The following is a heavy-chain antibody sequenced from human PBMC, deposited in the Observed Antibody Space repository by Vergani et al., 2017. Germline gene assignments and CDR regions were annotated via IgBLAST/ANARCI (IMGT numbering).Heavy chain of an antibody. CDR3: ARDTITMVRGVIRALGY. V-gene: IGHV3-9*01. CDR2: ISWNSGSI. CDR1: GFTFDDYA. Sequence: EVQLVESGGGLVQPGRSLRLSCAASGFTFDDYAMHWVRQAPGKGLEWVSGISWNSGSIGYADSVKGRFTISRDNAKNSLYLQMNSLRAEDTAVYYCARDTITMVRGVIRALGYWGQGTLVTVSS. J-gene: IGHJ4*02. D-gene: IGHD3-10*01.